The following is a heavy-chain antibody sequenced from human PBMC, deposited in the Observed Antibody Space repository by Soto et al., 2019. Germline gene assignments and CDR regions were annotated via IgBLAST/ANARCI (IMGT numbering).Heavy chain of an antibody. CDR2: INPNSGGT. D-gene: IGHD6-13*01. Sequence: ASVKVSCKASGYTFTGYYMHWVRQAPGQGLEWMGWINPNSGGTNYAQKFQGWVTMTRDTSISTAYMELSRLRSDDAAVYYCARVGYSSSWYVAFDIWGQGTMVTVSS. V-gene: IGHV1-2*04. CDR1: GYTFTGYY. J-gene: IGHJ3*02. CDR3: ARVGYSSSWYVAFDI.